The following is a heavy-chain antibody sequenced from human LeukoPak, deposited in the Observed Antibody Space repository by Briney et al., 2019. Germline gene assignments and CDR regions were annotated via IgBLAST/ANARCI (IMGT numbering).Heavy chain of an antibody. D-gene: IGHD1-26*01. CDR2: ISGSGDTI. J-gene: IGHJ4*02. Sequence: GGSLRLSCAASGFTFSGYEMNWVRQAPGKGLEWVSYISGSGDTIDHAESVKGRFTISRDNAKNSLYLQMNSLRAEDTAVYYCARDGTRGWELDLWGQGTLVTVSS. CDR1: GFTFSGYE. V-gene: IGHV3-48*03. CDR3: ARDGTRGWELDL.